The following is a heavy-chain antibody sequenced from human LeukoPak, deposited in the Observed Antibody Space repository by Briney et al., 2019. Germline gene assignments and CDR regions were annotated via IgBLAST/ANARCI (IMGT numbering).Heavy chain of an antibody. Sequence: SETLSLTCTVSGGSISSSSYYWGWIRQPPGKGLEWIGSIYHSGSTYYNPSLKSRVTISVDTSKNQFSLKLSSVTAADTAVYYCARDRDGYKLRPFDYWGQGTLVTVSS. CDR2: IYHSGST. D-gene: IGHD5-24*01. CDR3: ARDRDGYKLRPFDY. V-gene: IGHV4-39*07. J-gene: IGHJ4*02. CDR1: GGSISSSSYY.